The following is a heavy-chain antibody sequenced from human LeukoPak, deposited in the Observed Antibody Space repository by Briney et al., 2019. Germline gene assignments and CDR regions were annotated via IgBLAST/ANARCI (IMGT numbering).Heavy chain of an antibody. J-gene: IGHJ4*02. D-gene: IGHD6-13*01. V-gene: IGHV3-11*04. CDR3: ARDAEKIAAAGTKPIDC. CDR1: GFTFSDYY. CDR2: ISSSGSTI. Sequence: GGSLRLSCAASGFTFSDYYMSWIRQAPGKGLEWVSYISSSGSTIYYADSVKGRFTISRDNAKNSLYLQMNSLRAEDTAVYYCARDAEKIAAAGTKPIDCWGQGTLVTASS.